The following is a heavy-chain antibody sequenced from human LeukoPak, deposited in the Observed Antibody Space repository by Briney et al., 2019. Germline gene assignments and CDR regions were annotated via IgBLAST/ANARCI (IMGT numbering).Heavy chain of an antibody. Sequence: GGSLRLSCAASGFTFSSYSMNWVRQAPGKGLEWVSSISSSSSYIYYADSVKGRFTISRDNAKNSLYLQMNSLRAEDTAVYYCAREKKSNITMVRGVKGGWLDPWGQGTLVTVSS. D-gene: IGHD3-10*01. J-gene: IGHJ5*02. CDR2: ISSSSSYI. CDR3: AREKKSNITMVRGVKGGWLDP. V-gene: IGHV3-21*01. CDR1: GFTFSSYS.